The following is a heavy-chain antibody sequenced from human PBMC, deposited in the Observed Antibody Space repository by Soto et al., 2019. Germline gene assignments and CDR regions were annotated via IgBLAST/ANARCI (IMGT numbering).Heavy chain of an antibody. D-gene: IGHD1-26*01. J-gene: IGHJ5*01. CDR3: ARLISGTYSDWFDS. V-gene: IGHV1-18*04. CDR2: ISADNAKT. Sequence: QVQLVQSGAEVKKPGASVKVSCKASGYTFTRYGITWVRQAPGQGLEWMGWISADNAKTKYAQKIQGRVTMTTDTSTSTAYVELRSLRSYDTAVYYCARLISGTYSDWFDSWGQGTLVTVSS. CDR1: GYTFTRYG.